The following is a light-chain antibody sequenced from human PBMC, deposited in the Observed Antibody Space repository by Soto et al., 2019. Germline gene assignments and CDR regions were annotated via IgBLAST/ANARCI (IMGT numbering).Light chain of an antibody. CDR1: QSVSTY. V-gene: IGKV3-11*01. CDR2: DAS. Sequence: EIVLTQSPATLSLSPGGRATLSCRASQSVSTYLAWYQQKPGQAPRLLIYDASNRATGIPARFSGSGSGTDFTLTISSLEPEDFALYYCQQRSNWPPTWTFGQGTKVEIK. J-gene: IGKJ1*01. CDR3: QQRSNWPPTWT.